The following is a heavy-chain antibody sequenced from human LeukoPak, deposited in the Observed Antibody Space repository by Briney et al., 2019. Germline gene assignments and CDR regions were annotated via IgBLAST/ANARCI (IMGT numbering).Heavy chain of an antibody. CDR1: GFTFSNYG. CDR3: AKGVVAATNAAYYGMDV. Sequence: GGSLRLSCAASGFTFSNYGMHWVRQAPGKGLEWVAVISYDESDKYYADSVKGRFTISKDNSKNTLYLQMNSLRPEDTAVYYCAKGVVAATNAAYYGMDVWGQGTTVTVSS. V-gene: IGHV3-30*18. D-gene: IGHD2-15*01. CDR2: ISYDESDK. J-gene: IGHJ6*02.